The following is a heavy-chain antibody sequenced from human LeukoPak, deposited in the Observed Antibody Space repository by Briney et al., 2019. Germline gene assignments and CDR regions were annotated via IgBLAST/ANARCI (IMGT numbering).Heavy chain of an antibody. V-gene: IGHV4-34*01. CDR1: GGSFSGYY. Sequence: SETLSLTCAAYGGSFSGYYWSWIRQPPGKGLEWIGEINHSGSTNYNPSLKSRVTISVDTSKNQFSLKLSSVTAADTAVYYCARVAGWFDPWGQGTLVTVSS. CDR3: ARVAGWFDP. J-gene: IGHJ5*02. CDR2: INHSGST.